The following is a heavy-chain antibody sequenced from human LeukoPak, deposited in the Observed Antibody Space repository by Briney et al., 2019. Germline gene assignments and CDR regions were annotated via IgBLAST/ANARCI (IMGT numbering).Heavy chain of an antibody. D-gene: IGHD3-22*01. CDR3: AGATSTYYYDSSGLEYYFDY. Sequence: PSETLSLTCTVSGGSISSYYWSWIRQPPGKGLEWIGYIYYSGSTNHNPSLKSRVTISVDTSKNQFSLKLSSVTAADTAVYYCAGATSTYYYDSSGLEYYFDYWGQGTLVTVSS. CDR1: GGSISSYY. CDR2: IYYSGST. J-gene: IGHJ4*02. V-gene: IGHV4-59*01.